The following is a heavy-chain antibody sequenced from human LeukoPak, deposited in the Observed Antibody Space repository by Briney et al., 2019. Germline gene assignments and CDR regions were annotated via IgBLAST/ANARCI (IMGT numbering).Heavy chain of an antibody. Sequence: GGSLRLSCAASGFTFSNYYMSWIRQAPGKGRGWFSYISSSGSTIYYADSVKGRFTISRDNAKNSLYLQMNSLRAEDTAVYYCARKVVGVPAATPYFDYWGQGTLVTVSS. J-gene: IGHJ4*02. CDR1: GFTFSNYY. CDR2: ISSSGSTI. V-gene: IGHV3-11*01. D-gene: IGHD2-2*01. CDR3: ARKVVGVPAATPYFDY.